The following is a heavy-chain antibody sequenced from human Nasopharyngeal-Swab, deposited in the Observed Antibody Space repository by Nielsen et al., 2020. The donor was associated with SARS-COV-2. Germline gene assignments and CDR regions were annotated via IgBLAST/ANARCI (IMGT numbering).Heavy chain of an antibody. CDR2: INSDGSST. CDR1: GFTFSSYW. CDR3: ARDRSGWYLDY. V-gene: IGHV3-74*01. J-gene: IGHJ4*02. Sequence: GESLKISCAASGFTFSSYWMHWVRQAPGKGLVWVSRINSDGSSTSYADSVKGRFTISRDNAKNTLYLQMNSLRAEDTAVYYCARDRSGWYLDYWGQGTLVTVSS. D-gene: IGHD6-19*01.